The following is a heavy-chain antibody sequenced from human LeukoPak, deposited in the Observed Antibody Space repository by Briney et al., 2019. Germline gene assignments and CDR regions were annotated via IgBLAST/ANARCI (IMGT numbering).Heavy chain of an antibody. J-gene: IGHJ4*02. CDR2: ISANGGET. D-gene: IGHD3-3*01. CDR1: GFTFSSYS. Sequence: GGSLRLSCEASGFTFSSYSMNWVRQAPGKGLEWVSSISANGGETHYADSVKGRFTISRDNSKNTLYLQINNPRVEDTAVYYCAKRYYDFPLDYWGQGTLVTVSS. V-gene: IGHV3-23*01. CDR3: AKRYYDFPLDY.